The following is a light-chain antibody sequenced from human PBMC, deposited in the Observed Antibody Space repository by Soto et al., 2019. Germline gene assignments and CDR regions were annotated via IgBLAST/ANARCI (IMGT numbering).Light chain of an antibody. CDR1: QRISSN. CDR2: GAS. CDR3: QQYHDSPMNT. V-gene: IGKV3-15*01. Sequence: EIVMTQSPATLSVSPGESATLSCRASQRISSNLAWYQQKPGQAPRLLIYGASTRATGVPARFSGSGSGTEFTLTISSLQSEDSALYYCQQYHDSPMNTFGQGTKLQIK. J-gene: IGKJ2*01.